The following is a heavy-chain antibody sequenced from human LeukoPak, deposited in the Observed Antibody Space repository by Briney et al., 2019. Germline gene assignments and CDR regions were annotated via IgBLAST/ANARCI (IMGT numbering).Heavy chain of an antibody. CDR2: IYYSGST. J-gene: IGHJ3*02. CDR3: ARAVLLWFGESITDAFDI. CDR1: GGSISSYY. D-gene: IGHD3-10*01. Sequence: SETLSLTCTVSGGSISSYYWSWIRQPPGKGLEWIGYIYYSGSTDYNPSLKSRVTISVDTSKNQFSLKLSSVTAADTAVYYCARAVLLWFGESITDAFDIWGQGTMVTVSS. V-gene: IGHV4-59*01.